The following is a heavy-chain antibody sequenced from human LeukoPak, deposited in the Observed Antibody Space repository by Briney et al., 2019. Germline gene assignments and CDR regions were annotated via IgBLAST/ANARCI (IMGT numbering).Heavy chain of an antibody. Sequence: PGRSLRLSCAASGFTFSSYAMHWVRQAPGKGLEWVAVISYDGSNKYYADSVKGRFTISRDNSKNTLYLQMNSLRAEDTAVYYCARDGETGTTNAFDIWGQGTMVTVSS. CDR1: GFTFSSYA. V-gene: IGHV3-30-3*01. CDR3: ARDGETGTTNAFDI. CDR2: ISYDGSNK. J-gene: IGHJ3*02. D-gene: IGHD1-1*01.